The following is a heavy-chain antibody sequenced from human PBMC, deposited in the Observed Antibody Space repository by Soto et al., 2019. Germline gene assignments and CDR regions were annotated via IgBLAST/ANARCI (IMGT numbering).Heavy chain of an antibody. J-gene: IGHJ4*02. V-gene: IGHV1-69*01. Sequence: QVQLVQSGAEVKKPGSSVKVSCKASGGTFSSYAISWVRQAPGQGLEWMGGIIPIFGTANYAQKFQGRGTITADESTSTAYMELSSLRSEDTAVYYCARDLATTYYYDSSGTPPGYWGQGTLVTVSS. D-gene: IGHD3-22*01. CDR2: IIPIFGTA. CDR1: GGTFSSYA. CDR3: ARDLATTYYYDSSGTPPGY.